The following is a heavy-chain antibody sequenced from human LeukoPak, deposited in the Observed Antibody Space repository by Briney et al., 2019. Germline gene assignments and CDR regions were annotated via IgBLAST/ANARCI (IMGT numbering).Heavy chain of an antibody. V-gene: IGHV3-11*01. J-gene: IGHJ3*02. Sequence: GGSLRLSCAASGFTVNDFYMNWIRQAPGKGLEWLTYISNRGSTTSYADSVKGRFTVSRDNTNNSLSLQMNSLRAEDSVVYYCARDRGSGAFDIWGQGTTVTVSS. CDR2: ISNRGSTT. CDR3: ARDRGSGAFDI. D-gene: IGHD2-15*01. CDR1: GFTVNDFY.